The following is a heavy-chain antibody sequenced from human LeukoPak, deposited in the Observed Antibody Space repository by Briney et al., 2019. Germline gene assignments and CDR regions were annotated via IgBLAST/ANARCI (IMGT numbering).Heavy chain of an antibody. CDR1: GYTFTGYY. D-gene: IGHD5-12*01. Sequence: ASVKVSCKASGYTFTGYYMHRVRQAPGQGLEWMGWINPNSGGTNYAQKFQGRVTMTRDTSISTAYMELSRLRSDDTAVYYCASERSGYDFVLPVWFDPWGQGTLVTVSS. J-gene: IGHJ5*02. CDR3: ASERSGYDFVLPVWFDP. V-gene: IGHV1-2*02. CDR2: INPNSGGT.